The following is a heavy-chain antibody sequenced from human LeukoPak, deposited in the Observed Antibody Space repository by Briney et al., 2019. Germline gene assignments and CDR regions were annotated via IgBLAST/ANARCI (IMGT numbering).Heavy chain of an antibody. J-gene: IGHJ6*02. D-gene: IGHD3-10*01. Sequence: PSETLSLTCTVSGGSISSYYWSWIRQPPGKGLEWIGYIYYSGSTNYNPSLKSRVTISVDTSKNQFSLKLSSVTAADTAVYYCARAYYGSGGYYYYYYYGMDVWGQGTTVTVSS. CDR1: GGSISSYY. V-gene: IGHV4-59*01. CDR3: ARAYYGSGGYYYYYYYGMDV. CDR2: IYYSGST.